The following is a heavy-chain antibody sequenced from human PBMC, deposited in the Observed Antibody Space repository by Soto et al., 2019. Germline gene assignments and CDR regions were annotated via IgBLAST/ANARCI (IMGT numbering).Heavy chain of an antibody. V-gene: IGHV3-30-3*01. D-gene: IGHD2-2*01. CDR1: GFTFSSYA. CDR2: ISYDGSNK. CDR3: ARDSTEDAFDI. Sequence: QVQLVESGGGVVQPGRSLRLSCAASGFTFSSYAMHWVRQAPGKGLEWVAVISYDGSNKYYADSVKGRFTISRDNSKNTLYLQMNSLRAEDTAVYYCARDSTEDAFDILGQGTMVTVSS. J-gene: IGHJ3*02.